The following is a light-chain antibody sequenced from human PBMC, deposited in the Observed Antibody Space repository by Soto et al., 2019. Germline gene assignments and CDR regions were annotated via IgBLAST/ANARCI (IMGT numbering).Light chain of an antibody. CDR3: QQYNNYPRT. J-gene: IGKJ1*01. CDR2: DAS. V-gene: IGKV1-5*01. CDR1: ESIRTW. Sequence: DIQMTQSPSTLSASVGDRVTITCRASESIRTWLAWYQHKPGKAPKFLIYDASTLESGVPSRFSGSGSGTEFTLTIGSLQTDDFATYYCQQYNNYPRTFGQGTKVDIK.